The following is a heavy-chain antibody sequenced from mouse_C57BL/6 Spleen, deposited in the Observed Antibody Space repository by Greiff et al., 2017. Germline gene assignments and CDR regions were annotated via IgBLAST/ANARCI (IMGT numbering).Heavy chain of an antibody. CDR1: GYSFTGYY. CDR2: INPSTGGT. Sequence: VQLQQSGPELVKPGASVKISCKASGYSFTGYYMNWVKQSPEKSLEWIGEINPSTGGTTYNQKFKAKDTLTVDKSSSTAYMQLKSLTSEDSAVYYCRLGSYAMDYWGQGTSVTVSS. J-gene: IGHJ4*01. CDR3: RLGSYAMDY. V-gene: IGHV1-42*01. D-gene: IGHD4-1*01.